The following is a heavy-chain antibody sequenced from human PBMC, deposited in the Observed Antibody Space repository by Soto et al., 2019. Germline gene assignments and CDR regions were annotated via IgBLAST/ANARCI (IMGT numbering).Heavy chain of an antibody. Sequence: VQLVESGGGVFQPGRSLRLSCAASGFTFSSYWMSWVRQAPGKGLEWVANIKQDGSEKYYVDSVKGRFTISRDNAKNSLYLQMNSLRAEDTAVYYCARSYYDFWSGPGAFDIWGQGTMVTVSS. CDR3: ARSYYDFWSGPGAFDI. J-gene: IGHJ3*02. CDR1: GFTFSSYW. D-gene: IGHD3-3*01. V-gene: IGHV3-7*01. CDR2: IKQDGSEK.